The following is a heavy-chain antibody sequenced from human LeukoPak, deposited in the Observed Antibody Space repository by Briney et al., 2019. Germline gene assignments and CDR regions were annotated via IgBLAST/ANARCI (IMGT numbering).Heavy chain of an antibody. CDR3: AKLAGSEIIGGYFQH. V-gene: IGHV3-23*01. CDR2: ISGSGGST. J-gene: IGHJ1*01. D-gene: IGHD2/OR15-2a*01. CDR1: GFTFSSYA. Sequence: GGSLRLSCAASGFTFSSYATSWVRQAPGKGLEWVSAISGSGGSTYYADSVKGRFTISRDNPKNTLYLQMNSLRAEDTAVYYCAKLAGSEIIGGYFQHWGQATRVTVSS.